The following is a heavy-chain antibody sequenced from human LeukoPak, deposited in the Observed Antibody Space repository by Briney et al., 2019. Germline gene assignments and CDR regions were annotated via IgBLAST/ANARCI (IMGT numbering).Heavy chain of an antibody. CDR1: GYSISSGYY. CDR3: ARFIAAPYYFDY. J-gene: IGHJ4*02. CDR2: ISSSRSYI. Sequence: LSLTCTVSGYSISSGYYWGWIRQAPGKGLEWVSFISSSRSYIYYADSVKGRFTISRDNAKNSLYLQMNSLRAEDTAVYYCARFIAAPYYFDYWGRGTLVTVSS. V-gene: IGHV3-11*06. D-gene: IGHD6-13*01.